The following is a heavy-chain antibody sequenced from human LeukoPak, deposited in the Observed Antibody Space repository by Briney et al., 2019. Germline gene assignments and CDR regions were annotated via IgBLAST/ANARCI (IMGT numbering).Heavy chain of an antibody. CDR2: IRYDGSNK. V-gene: IGHV3-30*02. D-gene: IGHD3-16*01. J-gene: IGHJ4*02. CDR1: GFTFSNYG. CDR3: AKDRVGAGGNFDY. Sequence: GGSLRLSCAASGFTFSNYGMHWVRQTPGKGLEWVAFIRYDGSNKYYADSVKGRFTISRDNSKNTLYLQMNSLRAEDTAVYYCAKDRVGAGGNFDYWGQGTLVTVSS.